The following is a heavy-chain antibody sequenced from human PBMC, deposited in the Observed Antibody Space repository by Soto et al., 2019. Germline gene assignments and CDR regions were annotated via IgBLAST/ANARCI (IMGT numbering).Heavy chain of an antibody. V-gene: IGHV3-23*01. CDR1: GFTFSSYA. J-gene: IGHJ4*02. CDR2: ISGSGGST. Sequence: PGGSLRLSCAASGFTFSSYAMSWVRQAPGKGLEWVSAISGSGGSTYYADSVKGRFTISRDNSKNTLYLQMNSLRAEDTAVYYCAKWVGYCSGGSCSDYWGQGTLVTVSS. CDR3: AKWVGYCSGGSCSDY. D-gene: IGHD2-15*01.